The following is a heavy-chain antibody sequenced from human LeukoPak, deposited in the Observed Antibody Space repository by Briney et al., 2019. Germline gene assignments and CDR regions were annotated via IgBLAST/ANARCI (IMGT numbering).Heavy chain of an antibody. CDR3: ARDGYSGSDAL. Sequence: SETLSLTCTVSGYSTSSDYYWGWIRQPPGKGLEWIGSIYESGSTYYNPSLKSRVTILVDTSKNQFSLNLSSVTAADTAIYYCARDGYSGSDALWGQGTLVTVSS. CDR2: IYESGST. V-gene: IGHV4-38-2*02. D-gene: IGHD5-12*01. J-gene: IGHJ4*02. CDR1: GYSTSSDYY.